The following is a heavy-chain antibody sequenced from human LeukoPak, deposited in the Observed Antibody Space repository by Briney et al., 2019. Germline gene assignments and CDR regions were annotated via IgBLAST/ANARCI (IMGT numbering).Heavy chain of an antibody. Sequence: GGSLRLSCAASGFTFSSYGMHWVRQAPGKGLEWVAVIWYDGSNKYYADSVKGRFTISRDNSKNTLYLQMNSLRAEDTAVYYCARAPSGQAFDYWGQGTLVTVSS. CDR1: GFTFSSYG. CDR2: IWYDGSNK. V-gene: IGHV3-33*01. CDR3: ARAPSGQAFDY. J-gene: IGHJ4*02.